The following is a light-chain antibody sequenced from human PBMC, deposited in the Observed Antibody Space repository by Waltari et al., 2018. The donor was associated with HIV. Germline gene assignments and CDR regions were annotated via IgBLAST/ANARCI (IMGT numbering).Light chain of an antibody. CDR3: GAWDSGLSAWV. CDR2: ANN. V-gene: IGLV1-51*01. J-gene: IGLJ3*02. CDR1: SSNIGNNY. Sequence: HSVLTQPPSVSAAPGQKVTISCSGSSSNIGNNYASWYQQFPGTAPKLLIYANNKRPSGIPDRFSGTKSGTSATLGITGLQTGDEAGYYCGAWDSGLSAWVFGGGTKLTVL.